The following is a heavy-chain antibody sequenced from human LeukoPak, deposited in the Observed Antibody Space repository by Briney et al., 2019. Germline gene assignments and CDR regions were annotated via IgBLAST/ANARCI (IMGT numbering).Heavy chain of an antibody. CDR3: ARDSFYSYHSSYYYLRYFDY. V-gene: IGHV3-33*01. CDR2: IWYNETNK. D-gene: IGHD3-22*01. CDR1: GFTFSDFG. J-gene: IGHJ4*01. Sequence: GGTLRLSCAASGFTFSDFGMHWVRQAPGKGLEWVALIWYNETNKYYADSVKGRFIISRDSTKNTLYLQMNSLRADDTAVYYCARDSFYSYHSSYYYLRYFDYWGHGTRVTVSS.